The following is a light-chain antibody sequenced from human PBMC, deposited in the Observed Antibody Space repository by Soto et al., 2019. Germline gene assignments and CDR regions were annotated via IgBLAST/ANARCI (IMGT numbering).Light chain of an antibody. V-gene: IGKV1-5*01. CDR1: QSISSW. J-gene: IGKJ2*01. Sequence: DIQMTQSPSTLSASVGDRVTITCRASQSISSWLAWYQQKPGKAPKLLNYDASSLESGVPSRFSGSGSGTEFTLTISSLQPDDFATYYCQQYNSYSETFGQGTKLEIK. CDR3: QQYNSYSET. CDR2: DAS.